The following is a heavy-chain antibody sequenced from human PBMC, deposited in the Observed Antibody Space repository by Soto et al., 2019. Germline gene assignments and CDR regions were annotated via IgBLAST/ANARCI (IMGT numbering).Heavy chain of an antibody. Sequence: QVQLVQSGAEVKKPGASVKVSCKASGYVFTTYDINWVRQATGQGLEWLGWMNPNTGNTGYAQKLQGRVTMTMDTTISAAYMELISLRSEDTAMYYCARGLYCISASCDASFYFVGLVVWGQGTTVTVSS. CDR3: ARGLYCISASCDASFYFVGLVV. D-gene: IGHD2-2*01. J-gene: IGHJ6*02. CDR1: GYVFTTYD. V-gene: IGHV1-8*01. CDR2: MNPNTGNT.